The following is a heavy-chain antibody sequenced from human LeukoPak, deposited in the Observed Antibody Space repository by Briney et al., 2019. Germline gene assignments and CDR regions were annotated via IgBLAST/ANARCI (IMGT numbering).Heavy chain of an antibody. D-gene: IGHD2-2*01. V-gene: IGHV4-34*01. J-gene: IGHJ5*02. CDR1: GGSFSGYY. Sequence: PAETLSVTCAVYGGSFSGYYWSWIRQPPGKGLEWIGEINHSGSTNYNPSLKSRVTISVDTSKNQFSLKLSSVTAADTAVYYCARGETSNPFDPWGQGTLVTVSS. CDR3: ARGETSNPFDP. CDR2: INHSGST.